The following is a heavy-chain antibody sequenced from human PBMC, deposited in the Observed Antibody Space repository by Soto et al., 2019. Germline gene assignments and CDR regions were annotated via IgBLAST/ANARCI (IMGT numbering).Heavy chain of an antibody. CDR2: ISAYNGNT. CDR3: ARVRFALITMIELEYYFDY. J-gene: IGHJ4*02. Sequence: ASVKVSCKASGYTFTSYGISWVRQAPGQGLEWMGWISAYNGNTNYAQKLQGRVTMTTDTSTSTAYMELRSLGSDDTAVYYCARVRFALITMIELEYYFDYWGQGTLVTVSS. CDR1: GYTFTSYG. V-gene: IGHV1-18*01. D-gene: IGHD3-22*01.